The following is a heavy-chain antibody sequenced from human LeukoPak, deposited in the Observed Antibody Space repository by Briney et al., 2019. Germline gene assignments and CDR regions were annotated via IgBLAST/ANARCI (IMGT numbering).Heavy chain of an antibody. D-gene: IGHD5-24*01. CDR3: AKSRGMGTTKSFDY. J-gene: IGHJ4*02. CDR2: ITTGSGST. CDR1: GFTFSSHA. V-gene: IGHV3-23*01. Sequence: GGSLRLSCAASGFTFSSHAMTWVRQAPGKGVEWVSGITTGSGSTYYAGSVKGRFTISRDNSKNTLYLQMNSLRAEDTAVYYCAKSRGMGTTKSFDYWGQGTLVTVSS.